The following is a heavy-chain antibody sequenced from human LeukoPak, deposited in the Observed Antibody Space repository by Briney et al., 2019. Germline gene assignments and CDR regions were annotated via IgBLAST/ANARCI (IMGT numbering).Heavy chain of an antibody. CDR3: ARGGDIVVVPAATDFDY. CDR2: INHSGST. Sequence: SETLSLTCAVYGGSFSGYYWSWIRQPPGKGLEWSGEINHSGSTNYNPSLKSRVTISVDTSKNQFSLKLSSVTAADTAVYSCARGGDIVVVPAATDFDYWGQGTLVTVSS. J-gene: IGHJ4*02. D-gene: IGHD2-2*01. CDR1: GGSFSGYY. V-gene: IGHV4-34*01.